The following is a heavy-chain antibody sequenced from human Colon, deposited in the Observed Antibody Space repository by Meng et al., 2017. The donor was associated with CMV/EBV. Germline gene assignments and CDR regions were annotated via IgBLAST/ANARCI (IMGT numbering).Heavy chain of an antibody. CDR1: GIKFSNYA. V-gene: IGHV3-64*02. CDR3: ARGRGLWFGEFSND. CDR2: ISSNGGNT. Sequence: ASGIKFSNYAMHWVRQAPRKGLEYLSTISSNGGNTYYADSVKGRITIARDNSKNTLYLQMGSLRAEDMAVYYCARGRGLWFGEFSNDWGQGTLVTVSS. D-gene: IGHD3-10*01. J-gene: IGHJ4*02.